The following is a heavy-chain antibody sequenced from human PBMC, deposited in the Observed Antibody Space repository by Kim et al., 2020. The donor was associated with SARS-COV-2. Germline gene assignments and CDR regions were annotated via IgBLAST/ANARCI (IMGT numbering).Heavy chain of an antibody. Sequence: ASVKVSCKASGYTFTSYYMHWVRQAPGQGLEWMGIINPSGGSTSYAQKFQGRVTMTRDTSTSTVYMELSSLRSEDTAVYYCARDRPPPSSGWYFSWFDPWGQGTLVTVSS. CDR2: INPSGGST. CDR1: GYTFTSYY. CDR3: ARDRPPPSSGWYFSWFDP. D-gene: IGHD6-19*01. J-gene: IGHJ5*02. V-gene: IGHV1-46*01.